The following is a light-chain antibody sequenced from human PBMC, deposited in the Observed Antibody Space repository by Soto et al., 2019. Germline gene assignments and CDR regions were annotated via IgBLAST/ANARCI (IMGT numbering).Light chain of an antibody. CDR3: QQYNVYSRA. J-gene: IGKJ1*01. Sequence: DIQMTQSPSTLSASVGDRVTINCRASQSISSWLAWYQQKPGKAPKLLIYRASSLESGVPSRFSGSGSGTEFTLTISSLQPDDFATYYCQQYNVYSRAFGQGTKGDIK. CDR1: QSISSW. V-gene: IGKV1-5*03. CDR2: RAS.